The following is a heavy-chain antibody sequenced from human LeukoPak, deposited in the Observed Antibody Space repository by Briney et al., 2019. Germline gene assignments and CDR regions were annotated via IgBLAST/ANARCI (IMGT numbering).Heavy chain of an antibody. CDR3: ASHPHYSATPYFDY. CDR2: INQDGSEK. Sequence: GGSLRLSCAASGFRFSTYWMTWVRQAPGKGLEWVANINQDGSEKYYVDSVKGRFTISRDNAKNLLYLQMNNLRAEDTAFYYCASHPHYSATPYFDYRVQGTLVTVCS. CDR1: GFRFSTYW. V-gene: IGHV3-7*05. D-gene: IGHD4-11*01. J-gene: IGHJ4*02.